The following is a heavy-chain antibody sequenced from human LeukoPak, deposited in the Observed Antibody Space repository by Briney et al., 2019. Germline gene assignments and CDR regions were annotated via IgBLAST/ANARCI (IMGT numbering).Heavy chain of an antibody. D-gene: IGHD2-15*01. CDR2: IKSKTDGGTT. CDR1: GFTFSNAW. Sequence: GGSLRLPCAASGFTFSNAWMSWVRQAPGKGLEWVGRIKSKTDGGTTDYAAPVKGRFTISRDDSKNTLYLQMNSLKTEDTALYYCTREDIVVVVAATGAFDIWGQGTRVTVSS. J-gene: IGHJ3*02. V-gene: IGHV3-15*01. CDR3: TREDIVVVVAATGAFDI.